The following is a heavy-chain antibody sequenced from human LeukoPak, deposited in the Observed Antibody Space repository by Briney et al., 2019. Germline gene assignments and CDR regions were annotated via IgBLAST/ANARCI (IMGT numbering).Heavy chain of an antibody. D-gene: IGHD6-13*01. CDR3: ARGSWGKGPGYSSSWYTPRRGPPFDY. Sequence: SETLSLTCTVSGGSISSGDYYWSWIRQPPGKGLEWIGYIYYSGSTYYNPSLRSRVTISVDTSKNQFSLKLSSVTAADTAVYYCARGSWGKGPGYSSSWYTPRRGPPFDYWGQGTLVTVSS. CDR1: GGSISSGDYY. CDR2: IYYSGST. V-gene: IGHV4-30-4*01. J-gene: IGHJ4*02.